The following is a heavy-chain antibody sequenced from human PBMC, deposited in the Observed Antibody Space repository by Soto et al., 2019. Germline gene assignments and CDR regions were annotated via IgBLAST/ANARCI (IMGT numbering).Heavy chain of an antibody. V-gene: IGHV1-18*01. CDR3: ARLGPIAAPEADAFDI. CDR1: GYTFTSYG. D-gene: IGHD6-6*01. J-gene: IGHJ3*02. Sequence: ASVKVSCKASGYTFTSYGISWVRQAPGQGLEWMGWISAYNGNTNYAQKLQGRVTMTTDTSTSTAYMELRSLRSDDTAVYYCARLGPIAAPEADAFDIWGQGTMVTVSS. CDR2: ISAYNGNT.